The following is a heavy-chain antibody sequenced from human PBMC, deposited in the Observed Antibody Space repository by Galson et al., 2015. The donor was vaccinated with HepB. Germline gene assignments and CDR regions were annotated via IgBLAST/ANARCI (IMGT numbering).Heavy chain of an antibody. CDR2: IDPSDSYT. Sequence: QSGAEVKKPGESLRISCTGSGYSFTSYWISWVRQMPGKGLEWMGRIDPSDSYTNYSPSFQGHVTISADKSISTAYLQWSSLKASDTAMYYCARLPDIVVVPAARENAFDIWGQGTMVTVSS. CDR1: GYSFTSYW. D-gene: IGHD2-2*01. J-gene: IGHJ3*02. CDR3: ARLPDIVVVPAARENAFDI. V-gene: IGHV5-10-1*01.